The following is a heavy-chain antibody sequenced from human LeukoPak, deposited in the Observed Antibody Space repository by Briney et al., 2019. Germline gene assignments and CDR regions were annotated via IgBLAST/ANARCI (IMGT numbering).Heavy chain of an antibody. CDR3: AKDIELSI. V-gene: IGHV3-23*01. D-gene: IGHD3-16*02. CDR1: GFRFSDAA. J-gene: IGHJ3*02. Sequence: PGGSLRLSCAASGFRFSDAAMTWARQAPGKGLEWVSLIGSVGHSTYYGDSVKGRSTISRDNSKNTLSLQMNSLRVEDTAMYYCAKDIELSILGLGTMVTVSS. CDR2: IGSVGHST.